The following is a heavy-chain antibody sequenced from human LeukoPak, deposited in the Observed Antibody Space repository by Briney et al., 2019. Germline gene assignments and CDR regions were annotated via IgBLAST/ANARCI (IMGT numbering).Heavy chain of an antibody. CDR1: GYTFTSYD. Sequence: GASVKVSCKASGYTFTSYDINWVRQATGQGLEWMGWMNPNSGNTGYAQKFQGRVTITADKSTGTAYMELSSLRSDDTAVYYCARETGYAYGRAPLDYWGQGTLVTVSS. J-gene: IGHJ4*02. D-gene: IGHD5-18*01. CDR3: ARETGYAYGRAPLDY. V-gene: IGHV1-8*01. CDR2: MNPNSGNT.